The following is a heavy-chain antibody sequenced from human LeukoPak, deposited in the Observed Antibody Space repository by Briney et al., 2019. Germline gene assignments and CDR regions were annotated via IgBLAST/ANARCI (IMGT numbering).Heavy chain of an antibody. CDR3: ASLDDYYGSGSYGNFDY. Sequence: SETLSLTCAVYGGSFSGYYWSWIRQPPGKELEWIGEINHSGSTNYNPSLKSRVTISVDTSKNQFSLKLSSVTAADTAVYYCASLDDYYGSGSYGNFDYWGQGTLVTVSS. J-gene: IGHJ4*02. V-gene: IGHV4-34*01. D-gene: IGHD3-10*01. CDR1: GGSFSGYY. CDR2: INHSGST.